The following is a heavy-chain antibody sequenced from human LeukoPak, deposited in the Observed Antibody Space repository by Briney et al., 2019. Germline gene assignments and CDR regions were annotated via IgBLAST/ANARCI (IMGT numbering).Heavy chain of an antibody. D-gene: IGHD6-19*01. CDR2: ISAYNGNT. V-gene: IGHV1-18*04. CDR1: GYTFTSYG. J-gene: IGHJ4*02. CDR3: ARDRQQWLESPFDY. Sequence: ASVKVSCKASGYTFTSYGISWVRQAPGQGLEWMGWISAYNGNTNYAQRLQGRVTMTTDTSTSTAYMELRSLRSDDTAVYYCARDRQQWLESPFDYWGQGTLVTVSS.